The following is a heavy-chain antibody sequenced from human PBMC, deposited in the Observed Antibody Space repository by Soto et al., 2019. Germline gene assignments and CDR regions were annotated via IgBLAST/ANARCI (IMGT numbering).Heavy chain of an antibody. CDR1: GFSLSTSGVG. D-gene: IGHD2-15*01. CDR2: IYWDDDK. CDR3: ANLVVACITQYIDS. Sequence: QITLKESGPTLVKHTPPLTLTCTSSGFSLSTSGVGVGWIRQPPGKALEWLTFIYWDDDKRNSPLLKSTLTFPYVSSKNQIVHTITNMFPMDTGTIYCANLVVACITQYIDSWGRRPLVSV. J-gene: IGHJ4*02. V-gene: IGHV2-5*02.